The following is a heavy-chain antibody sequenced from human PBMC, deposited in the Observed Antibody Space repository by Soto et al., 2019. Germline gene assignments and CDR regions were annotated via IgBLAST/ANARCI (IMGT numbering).Heavy chain of an antibody. CDR3: AKGPPGHYDILTGFSDY. D-gene: IGHD3-9*01. V-gene: IGHV3-23*01. CDR2: ISGSGGST. J-gene: IGHJ4*02. Sequence: GGSLRVSCAASGFTFSSYAMSWVRQAPGKGLEWVSAISGSGGSTYYADSVKGRFTISRDNSKNTLYLQMNSLRAEDTAVYYCAKGPPGHYDILTGFSDYWGQGTLVTVSS. CDR1: GFTFSSYA.